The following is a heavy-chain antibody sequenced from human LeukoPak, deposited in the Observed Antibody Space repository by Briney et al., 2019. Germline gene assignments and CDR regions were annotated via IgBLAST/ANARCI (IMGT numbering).Heavy chain of an antibody. Sequence: SETLSLTCSVSGASIRSSTHYWAWLRQAPGTGLEWVGSIFYSGDTYYNPSLRSRLTIAVDTSKNQFSLNLASVTASDTGTYFCSRRGTTSSIGWFDPWGQRSPVIVSS. CDR3: SRRGTTSSIGWFDP. CDR2: IFYSGDT. J-gene: IGHJ5*02. V-gene: IGHV4-39*01. D-gene: IGHD3-16*01. CDR1: GASIRSSTHY.